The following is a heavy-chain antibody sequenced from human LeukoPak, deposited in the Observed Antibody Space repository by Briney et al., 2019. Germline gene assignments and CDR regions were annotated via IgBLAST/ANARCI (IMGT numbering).Heavy chain of an antibody. CDR1: GFTFSSYA. CDR2: ISGSGGST. Sequence: GGSLRLSCAASGFTFSSYAMSWVRQAPGKGLEWVSAISGSGGSTYYADSVKGRFTISRDNSKNTLYLQMDSLRAEDTAVYYCAKAYYYDSSGYYRGYYFDYWGQETLVTVSS. J-gene: IGHJ4*02. D-gene: IGHD3-22*01. CDR3: AKAYYYDSSGYYRGYYFDY. V-gene: IGHV3-23*01.